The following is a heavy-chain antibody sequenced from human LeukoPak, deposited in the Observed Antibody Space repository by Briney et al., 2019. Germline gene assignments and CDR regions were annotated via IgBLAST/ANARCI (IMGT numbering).Heavy chain of an antibody. CDR3: VKGRCSGSSCYGGDY. Sequence: GGSLRLSCSASGFTFSSYAMHWVRQAPGKGLEYVSAISSNGGSTYYADSVKGRFTISRDNSKNTLYLQMSSLRAEDRAVYYCVKGRCSGSSCYGGDYWGQGTLVTVSS. V-gene: IGHV3-64D*06. D-gene: IGHD2-2*01. J-gene: IGHJ4*02. CDR2: ISSNGGST. CDR1: GFTFSSYA.